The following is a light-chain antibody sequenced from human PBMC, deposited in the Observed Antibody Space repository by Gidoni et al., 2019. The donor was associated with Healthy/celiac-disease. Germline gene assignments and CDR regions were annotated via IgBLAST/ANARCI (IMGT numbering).Light chain of an antibody. J-gene: IGKJ3*01. Sequence: VLTQSPGTLSLSPGERATLSCRASQSVSSSYLAWYQQKPGQAPRLLIYGASSRATGLPDRFSGSGSGTDFTLTISRLQPEDFAVYYCQQYGSSPITFGHGTKVEIK. CDR3: QQYGSSPIT. CDR1: QSVSSSY. V-gene: IGKV3-20*01. CDR2: GAS.